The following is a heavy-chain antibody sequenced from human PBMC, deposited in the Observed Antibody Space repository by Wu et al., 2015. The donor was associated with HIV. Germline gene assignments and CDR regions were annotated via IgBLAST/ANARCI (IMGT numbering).Heavy chain of an antibody. V-gene: IGHV1-46*01. J-gene: IGHJ3*02. Sequence: QVQLVQSGAEVKKPGASVNLSCKTSGYSFSTYYMHWLRQTPGQGLEWVGVIDPYSRSTAYAPSFQGRVTMTRDTSTSTFYMELGSLKSEDTAVYYCATRIGGTMEAFNIWGQGTLVTVSS. CDR3: ATRIGGTMEAFNI. CDR2: IDPYSRST. D-gene: IGHD2/OR15-2a*01. CDR1: GYSFSTYY.